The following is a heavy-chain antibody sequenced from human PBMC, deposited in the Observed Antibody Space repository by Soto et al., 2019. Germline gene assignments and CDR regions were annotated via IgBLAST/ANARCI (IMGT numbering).Heavy chain of an antibody. CDR2: IYYSGST. V-gene: IGHV4-59*01. Sequence: SETLSLTCTVSGGSISSYYWSWIRQPPGKGLEWIGYIYYSGSTNYNPSLKSRVTISVDTSKNQFSLKLSPVTAADTAVYYCARELMVRGVNYYYYGMDVWGQGTTVTVSS. J-gene: IGHJ6*02. CDR1: GGSISSYY. D-gene: IGHD3-10*01. CDR3: ARELMVRGVNYYYYGMDV.